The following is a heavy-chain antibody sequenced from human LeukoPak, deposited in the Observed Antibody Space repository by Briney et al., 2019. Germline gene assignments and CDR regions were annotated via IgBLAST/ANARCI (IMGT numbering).Heavy chain of an antibody. V-gene: IGHV4-4*09. D-gene: IGHD1-26*01. Sequence: PSETLSLTCTVSGGSISSYYWGWIRQPPGKGLEWIGYIYTSGSTNYNPSLKSRVTISVDTSKNQFSLKLSSVTAADTAVYYCARRGSYDDAFDIWGQGTMVTVSS. J-gene: IGHJ3*02. CDR3: ARRGSYDDAFDI. CDR2: IYTSGST. CDR1: GGSISSYY.